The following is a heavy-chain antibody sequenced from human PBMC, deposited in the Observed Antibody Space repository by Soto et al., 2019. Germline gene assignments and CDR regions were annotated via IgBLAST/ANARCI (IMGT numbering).Heavy chain of an antibody. CDR2: IIPIFGTT. V-gene: IGHV1-69*06. CDR3: ARDPGRSSNRWRVRQAADGDYYVMDV. D-gene: IGHD2-2*01. J-gene: IGHJ6*02. Sequence: ASVKVSCKASGGSFSSDAISWVRQAPGQGLEWVGGIIPIFGTTKYAQKFQGRVTIIADTSTTTAYLELSSLRSEDTAIYYCARDPGRSSNRWRVRQAADGDYYVMDVWGQGTTVTVSS. CDR1: GGSFSSDA.